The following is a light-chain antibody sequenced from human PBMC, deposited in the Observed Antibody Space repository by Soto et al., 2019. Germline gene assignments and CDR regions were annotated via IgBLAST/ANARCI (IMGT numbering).Light chain of an antibody. J-gene: IGKJ5*01. V-gene: IGKV3-11*01. CDR3: HQYGISPPT. Sequence: EIVLTQSPATLSLSPGERATLSCRASQSVSSYLAWYQQKPGQAPRLLIYDASNRATGIPARFSGSGSGTDFTLTISSLEPEDFAVFYCHQYGISPPTFGPGTRLEIK. CDR1: QSVSSY. CDR2: DAS.